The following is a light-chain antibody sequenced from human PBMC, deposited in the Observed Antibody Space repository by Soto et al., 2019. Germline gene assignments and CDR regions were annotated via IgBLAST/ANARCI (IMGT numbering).Light chain of an antibody. Sequence: EIVVTQSPATLSLSPGERATLSCRASQGFLTNLAWYQQNPGQAPRLLLFDASSRASGIPARFSGSGSETEFTLTVDSLQSEDFAIYYCQQYYNWPWTFGQGTKVEIK. V-gene: IGKV3-15*01. CDR1: QGFLTN. CDR2: DAS. CDR3: QQYYNWPWT. J-gene: IGKJ1*01.